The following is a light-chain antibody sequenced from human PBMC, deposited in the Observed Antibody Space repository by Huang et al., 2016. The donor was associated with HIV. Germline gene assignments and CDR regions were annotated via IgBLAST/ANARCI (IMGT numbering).Light chain of an antibody. CDR3: QQSYTTPT. J-gene: IGKJ4*01. V-gene: IGKV1-39*01. Sequence: DIQMTQSPSSLSASVGERVTITCRARQSISTYLNWYQQKPGKAPKRLIYGAFSLPTGVPSRCRGSGSGTNFTLTSTNLQPEDFATYSCQQSYTTPTFGGGTRVEIK. CDR1: QSISTY. CDR2: GAF.